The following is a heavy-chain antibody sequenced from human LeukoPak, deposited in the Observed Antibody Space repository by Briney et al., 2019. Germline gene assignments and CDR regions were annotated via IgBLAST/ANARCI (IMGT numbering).Heavy chain of an antibody. CDR2: ISGSGGST. CDR1: GFTFSSYA. V-gene: IGHV3-23*01. Sequence: GGSLRLSCAASGFTFSSYAMSWARQAPGKGLEWVSAISGSGGSTYYADSVKGRFTISRDNSKNTLFLQMNGLRAEDTAVYYCATYRRGYHDSSESYYFDYWGQGTLVTVSS. D-gene: IGHD3-22*01. CDR3: ATYRRGYHDSSESYYFDY. J-gene: IGHJ4*02.